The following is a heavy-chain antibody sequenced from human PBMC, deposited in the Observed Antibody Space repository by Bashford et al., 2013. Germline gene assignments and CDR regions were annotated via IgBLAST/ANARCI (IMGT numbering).Heavy chain of an antibody. Sequence: GESLKISCKGSGDSFTNYWIGWVRQMPGKGLEWMGIIYPGDSDTRYSPSFQGQVTISVDKSISTAYLQWSSLKASDTAMYYCARIAVTTDYYYYYMDVWGKGTTVTVSS. CDR1: GDSFTNYW. J-gene: IGHJ6*03. V-gene: IGHV5-51*01. CDR3: ARIAVTTDYYYYYMDV. CDR2: IYPGDSDT. D-gene: IGHD4-17*01.